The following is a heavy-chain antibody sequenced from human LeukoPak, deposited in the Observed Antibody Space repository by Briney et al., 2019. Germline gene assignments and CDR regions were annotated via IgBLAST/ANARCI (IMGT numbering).Heavy chain of an antibody. J-gene: IGHJ4*02. CDR2: ISAYNGNT. D-gene: IGHD1/OR15-1a*01. CDR3: AREEHAGYFDY. V-gene: IGHV1-18*01. CDR1: GYTFTSYG. Sequence: ASVKVSCKASGYTFTSYGISWVRQAPGQGLEWMGWISAYNGNTNYAQKLQGRVTMTTDTPTSTAYMELRRLRSDDTAVYYCAREEHAGYFDYWGQGTLVTVSS.